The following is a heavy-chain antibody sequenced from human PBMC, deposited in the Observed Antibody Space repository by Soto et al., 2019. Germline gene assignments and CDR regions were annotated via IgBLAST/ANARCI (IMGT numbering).Heavy chain of an antibody. CDR3: ARDYYDSSGYYYVSFDS. CDR2: INPSGGST. Sequence: QVQLVQSGAEVKKPGASVKVSCKASGYTFTSYYMHWVRQAPGQGLEWMGIINPSGGSTSYAQKFQGRVTMTRDTSPSRVYMALSSLGSEDTAVYYCARDYYDSSGYYYVSFDSWGQGTLVTVSS. V-gene: IGHV1-46*01. J-gene: IGHJ4*02. D-gene: IGHD3-22*01. CDR1: GYTFTSYY.